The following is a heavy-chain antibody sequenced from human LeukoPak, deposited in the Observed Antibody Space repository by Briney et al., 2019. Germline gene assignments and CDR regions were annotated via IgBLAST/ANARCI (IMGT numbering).Heavy chain of an antibody. CDR2: IYYSGST. J-gene: IGHJ4*02. CDR3: ARSVGGYDPSDY. CDR1: GGSISSYY. Sequence: PSETLSLTCTVSGGSISSYYWSWIRQPPGKGLEWIGYIYYSGSTNYNPSPKSRVTISVDTSKNQFSLKLSSVTAADTAVYYCARSVGGYDPSDYWGQGTLVTVSS. V-gene: IGHV4-59*01. D-gene: IGHD5-12*01.